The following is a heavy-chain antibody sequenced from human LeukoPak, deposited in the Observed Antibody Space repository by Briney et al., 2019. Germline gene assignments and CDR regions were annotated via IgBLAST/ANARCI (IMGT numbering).Heavy chain of an antibody. V-gene: IGHV3-23*01. CDR1: GFTFSSYA. Sequence: GGSLRLSCAASGFTFSSYAMSWVRQAPGKGLEWVSATSGSGGSTYYADSVKGRFTISRDNSKNTLYLQMNSLRAEDTAVYYCAKGAYYYDSSGYYLAWGQGTLVTVSS. CDR2: TSGSGGST. D-gene: IGHD3-22*01. J-gene: IGHJ5*02. CDR3: AKGAYYYDSSGYYLA.